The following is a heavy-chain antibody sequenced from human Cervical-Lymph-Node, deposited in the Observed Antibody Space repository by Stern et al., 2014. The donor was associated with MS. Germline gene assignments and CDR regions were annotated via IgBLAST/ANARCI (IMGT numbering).Heavy chain of an antibody. CDR1: GYKFTAYS. CDR3: ARSITVTPLEF. J-gene: IGHJ4*02. Sequence: QMQLVQSGAEVKKPGASVKVSCKTSGYKFTAYSIHWVRQAPGKGLTWMGRLNPSSGATDLAQTFQGRVTMTRDTSISTAYMELTGLTPGDTAVYYCARSITVTPLEFWGQGTLVAVSS. CDR2: LNPSSGAT. D-gene: IGHD4-17*01. V-gene: IGHV1-2*06.